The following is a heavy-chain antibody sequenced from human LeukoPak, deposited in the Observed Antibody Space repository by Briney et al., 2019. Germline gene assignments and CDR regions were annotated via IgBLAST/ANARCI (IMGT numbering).Heavy chain of an antibody. D-gene: IGHD4-17*01. CDR3: AKIYGDSTPSFDY. J-gene: IGHJ4*02. CDR2: ICGSGGST. CDR1: GFTFSSYA. V-gene: IGHV3-23*01. Sequence: SGGSLRLSCAASGFTFSSYAMSWVRQAPGKGLEWVSAICGSGGSTYYADSVKGRFTISRDNSKNTLYLQMNSLRAEDTAVYYCAKIYGDSTPSFDYWGQGTLVTVSS.